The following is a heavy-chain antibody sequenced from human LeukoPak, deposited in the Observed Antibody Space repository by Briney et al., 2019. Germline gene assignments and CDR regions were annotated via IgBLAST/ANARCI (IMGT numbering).Heavy chain of an antibody. D-gene: IGHD6-6*01. Sequence: SQTLSLTCAISGDSVSSNSAAWNWIRQSPSRGLEWLGRTYYRSKWYSDYAASVKSRITINADTSKNQFSLQLNSVTPGDTAVYYCASTYRAAARLAYYGMDVWGQGTTVAVSS. V-gene: IGHV6-1*01. CDR1: GDSVSSNSAA. CDR2: TYYRSKWYS. CDR3: ASTYRAAARLAYYGMDV. J-gene: IGHJ6*02.